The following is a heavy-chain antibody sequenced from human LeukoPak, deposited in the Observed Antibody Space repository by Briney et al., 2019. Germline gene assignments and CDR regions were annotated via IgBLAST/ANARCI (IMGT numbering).Heavy chain of an antibody. D-gene: IGHD5-18*01. CDR2: ISPNSGGT. J-gene: IGHJ4*02. CDR3: AKDPGGDTGHFDY. CDR1: GYTFTGYY. V-gene: IGHV1-2*02. Sequence: ASVKVSCKASGYTFTGYYMHWVRQAPGQGLEWMGWISPNSGGTNYAQKFQGRVTMTRDTSISTAYMELSRLRSDDAAVYYCAKDPGGDTGHFDYWGQGTLVTVSS.